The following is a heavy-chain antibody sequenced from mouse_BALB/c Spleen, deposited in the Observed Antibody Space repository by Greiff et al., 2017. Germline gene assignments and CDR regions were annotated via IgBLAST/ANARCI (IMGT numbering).Heavy chain of an antibody. CDR2: ISSGGST. Sequence: EVQGVESGGGLVKPGGSLKLSCAASGFTFSGYAMSWVRQTPEKRLEWVASISSGGSTYYPDSVKGRFTISRDNARNILYLQMSSLRSEDTAMYYGASGYYGNYGGFAYWGQGTLVTVSA. J-gene: IGHJ3*01. CDR1: GFTFSGYA. D-gene: IGHD2-1*01. CDR3: ASGYYGNYGGFAY. V-gene: IGHV5-6-5*01.